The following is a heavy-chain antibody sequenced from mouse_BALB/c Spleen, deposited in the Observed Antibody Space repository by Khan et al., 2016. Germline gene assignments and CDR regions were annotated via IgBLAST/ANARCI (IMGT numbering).Heavy chain of an antibody. CDR1: GYSITSDYA. CDR3: TRSPTATGYFDV. J-gene: IGHJ1*01. Sequence: EVQLQESGPGLVKPSQSLSLTCTVTGYSITSDYAWNWIRQFPGNKLEWMGYIRYSGSTTYNPSLKSRISITRDTSKNQFFLQLYSVTTEDTATXYCTRSPTATGYFDVWGAGTTVTVSS. V-gene: IGHV3-2*02. CDR2: IRYSGST. D-gene: IGHD1-2*01.